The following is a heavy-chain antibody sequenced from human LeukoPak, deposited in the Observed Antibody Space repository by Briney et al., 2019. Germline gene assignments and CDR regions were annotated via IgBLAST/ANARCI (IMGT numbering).Heavy chain of an antibody. CDR1: GGSINTYY. CDR2: IYYNGNT. V-gene: IGHV4-59*08. CDR3: ARHKEGAFDI. Sequence: SETLSLTCTVSGGSINTYYWSWIRQPPGKGLEWIGFIYYNGNTNYNPSLKSRVTISVDTSKNQFSLKLSSVTAADTAVYYCARHKEGAFDIWDQGTMVTASS. J-gene: IGHJ3*02.